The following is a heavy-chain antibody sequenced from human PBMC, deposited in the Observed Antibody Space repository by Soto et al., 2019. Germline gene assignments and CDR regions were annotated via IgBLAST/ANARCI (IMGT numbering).Heavy chain of an antibody. CDR2: IRKAGTQE. CDR1: GFTFENYW. Sequence: DVQLMESGGGLVQPGGSLRLSCAASGFTFENYWMTWVRQAPGKGLEWVANIRKAGTQEHYVDSVEGRFSVSRDNARAALYRQMNSLRIEYTAVYYCARDANYRDSTGYYDVFDIWGQGTMVTVSP. D-gene: IGHD3-22*01. J-gene: IGHJ3*02. CDR3: ARDANYRDSTGYYDVFDI. V-gene: IGHV3-7*05.